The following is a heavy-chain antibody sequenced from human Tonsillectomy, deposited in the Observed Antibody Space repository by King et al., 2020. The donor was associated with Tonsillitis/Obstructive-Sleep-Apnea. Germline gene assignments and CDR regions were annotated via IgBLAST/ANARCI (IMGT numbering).Heavy chain of an antibody. CDR1: GFTFSSYE. CDR3: ASLIYGDSFDY. CDR2: ISSSGSTI. Sequence: VQLVESGGGLVQPGGSLRLSCAASGFTFSSYEMNWVRQAPGKGLEWVSYISSSGSTIYYADSVKGRFTISRDNAKNSLYLQMNSLRAEDTAVYYCASLIYGDSFDYWGQGTLVTVSS. J-gene: IGHJ4*02. D-gene: IGHD4-17*01. V-gene: IGHV3-48*03.